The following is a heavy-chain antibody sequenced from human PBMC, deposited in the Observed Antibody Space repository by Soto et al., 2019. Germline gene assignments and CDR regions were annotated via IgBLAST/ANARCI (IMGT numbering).Heavy chain of an antibody. CDR3: ARVEYCGGDCYPPDY. V-gene: IGHV3-33*01. J-gene: IGHJ4*02. D-gene: IGHD2-21*02. CDR2: IWYDGSNK. CDR1: GFTFSSYG. Sequence: QVQLVESGGGVVQPGRSLRLSCAASGFTFSSYGMHWVRQAPGKGLEWVAVIWYDGSNKYYADSVKGRFTISRDNSKNTLYLQMNSLRDEDTAVYYCARVEYCGGDCYPPDYWGQGTLVTVSS.